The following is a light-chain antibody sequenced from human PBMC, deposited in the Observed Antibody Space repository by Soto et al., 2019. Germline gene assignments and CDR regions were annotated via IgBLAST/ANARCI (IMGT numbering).Light chain of an antibody. Sequence: QSVLTQPASVSGSPGQSITISCTGTSSDVGSYNLVSWYQQHPGKAPKLMIYEVSKRPSGVSHRFSGSKSGNTASLTISGLQAEDEADYYCCSYAGSSTPWVFGGGTQLTVL. J-gene: IGLJ3*02. V-gene: IGLV2-23*02. CDR2: EVS. CDR1: SSDVGSYNL. CDR3: CSYAGSSTPWV.